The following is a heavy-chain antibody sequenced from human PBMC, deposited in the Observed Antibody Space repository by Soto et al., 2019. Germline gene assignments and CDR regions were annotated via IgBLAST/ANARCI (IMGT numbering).Heavy chain of an antibody. CDR1: GGSFSCYY. D-gene: IGHD3-3*01. CDR3: ARGKVFRVRSGYFDFDY. CDR2: INHSGST. J-gene: IGHJ4*02. V-gene: IGHV4-34*01. Sequence: SETLSLSCAVNGGSFSCYYWSWIRQPPGKGLEWSGEINHSGSTNYNPSLKSRVTRSVDTSKNQFSQKLSSVSAADTAVYYCARGKVFRVRSGYFDFDYWGQGTLVTVSS.